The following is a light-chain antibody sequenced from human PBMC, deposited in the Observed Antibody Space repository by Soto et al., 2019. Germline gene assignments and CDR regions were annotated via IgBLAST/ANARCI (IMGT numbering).Light chain of an antibody. J-gene: IGKJ3*01. CDR3: QQYDHVPC. CDR2: DAS. Sequence: DIQMTQSPSSLSASVGDRVTITCQASLDISNRLNWYQQKSGKASKLLIYDASHLGTGVPSGFSGTGSRTDVAFTISSLQPEDIATYYCQQYDHVPCFGPGTKVEIK. V-gene: IGKV1-33*01. CDR1: LDISNR.